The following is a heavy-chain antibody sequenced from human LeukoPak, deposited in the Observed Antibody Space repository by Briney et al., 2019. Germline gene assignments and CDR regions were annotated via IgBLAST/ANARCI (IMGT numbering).Heavy chain of an antibody. J-gene: IGHJ4*02. V-gene: IGHV3-30-3*01. D-gene: IGHD2-21*02. CDR2: VSYDGSNK. CDR3: VHACGGDCSVFDY. Sequence: GGSLRLPCAASGFTFSSYAMHWVRQAPGKGLEWVAVVSYDGSNKYYADSVKGRFTISRDNSKNTLYLQMNSLRAEDTAVYYCVHACGGDCSVFDYWGQGTLVTVSS. CDR1: GFTFSSYA.